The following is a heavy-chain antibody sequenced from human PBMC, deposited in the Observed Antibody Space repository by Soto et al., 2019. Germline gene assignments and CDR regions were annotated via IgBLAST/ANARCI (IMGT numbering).Heavy chain of an antibody. CDR2: IYHSGST. CDR1: GGTISSGGNY. J-gene: IGHJ6*02. Sequence: TRSLTCTVSGGTISSGGNYWSWIRQHPGKGLEWIGYIYHSGSTYYNPSLKSRVTISVDTSKNQFSLKLSSVTAADTAVYYCARARGSVLRFLEWFLMDVWGQGTTVTVSS. CDR3: ARARGSVLRFLEWFLMDV. V-gene: IGHV4-31*03. D-gene: IGHD3-3*01.